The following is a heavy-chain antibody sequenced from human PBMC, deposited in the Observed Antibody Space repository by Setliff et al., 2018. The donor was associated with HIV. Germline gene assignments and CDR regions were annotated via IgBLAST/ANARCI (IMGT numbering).Heavy chain of an antibody. D-gene: IGHD3-10*01. CDR3: ARDWNYFASGSNAFDI. CDR2: ISAYNGKT. J-gene: IGHJ3*02. Sequence: ASVKVSCKTSGYSFNTYGIGRMRQAPGQGLEWMGWISAYNGKTNLAQKFQGRVTVTTGSSTSTAYMELRSLRSDDTAVYFCARDWNYFASGSNAFDIWGQGTMVT. V-gene: IGHV1-18*01. CDR1: GYSFNTYG.